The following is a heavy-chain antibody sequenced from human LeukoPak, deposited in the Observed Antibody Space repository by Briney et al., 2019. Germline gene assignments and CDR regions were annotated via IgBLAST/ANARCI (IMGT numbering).Heavy chain of an antibody. CDR1: GGSITSYY. CDR2: IHPSGST. J-gene: IGHJ4*02. V-gene: IGHV4-4*07. Sequence: SETLSLTCTVSGGSITSYYWSWVRQPAGERLEWIGRIHPSGSTNYNPSLKSRITLSLDTSKNQFYLNLTSVTVADTAVYYCARVDSTAFYAESFDSWGQGTLVSVSS. D-gene: IGHD2/OR15-2a*01. CDR3: ARVDSTAFYAESFDS.